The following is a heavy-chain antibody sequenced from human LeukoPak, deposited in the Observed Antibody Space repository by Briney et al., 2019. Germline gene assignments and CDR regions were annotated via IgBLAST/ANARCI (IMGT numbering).Heavy chain of an antibody. CDR2: ISTSGDTI. Sequence: QPGGSLRLSCAASGFTFSSYRMHWVRQAPGKGLEWVSYISTSGDTIFYADSVKGRFTTSRDNAKNSLYLQMNSLRAEDTALYYCAREGSYGYAFDCWGQGTLVTVSS. J-gene: IGHJ4*02. V-gene: IGHV3-48*03. CDR1: GFTFSSYR. CDR3: AREGSYGYAFDC. D-gene: IGHD5-18*01.